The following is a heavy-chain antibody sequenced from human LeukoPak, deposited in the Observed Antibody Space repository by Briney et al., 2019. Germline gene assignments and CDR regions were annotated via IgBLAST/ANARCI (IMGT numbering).Heavy chain of an antibody. D-gene: IGHD6-19*01. CDR2: ISSSSSYI. J-gene: IGHJ3*02. CDR3: AASTRHSIAVAGDDAFDI. CDR1: GFTFSSYS. Sequence: GGSLRLSCAASGFTFSSYSMNWVRQAPGKGLEWVSSISSSSSYIYYADSVKGRFTISRDNAKNSLYLQMNSLRAEDTAVYYCAASTRHSIAVAGDDAFDIWGQGTMVTVSS. V-gene: IGHV3-21*04.